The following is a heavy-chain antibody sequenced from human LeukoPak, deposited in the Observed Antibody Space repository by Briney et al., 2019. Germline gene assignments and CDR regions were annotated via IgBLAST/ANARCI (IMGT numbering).Heavy chain of an antibody. J-gene: IGHJ4*02. CDR2: IWYDGSNK. Sequence: QPGGSLRLSCVASGFTFNSYGIHWVRQAPGKGLEWVAVIWYDGSNKYYADSVKGRFTISRDNSKNTLYLQMNSLRAEDTAVYYCATSRSLDYWGQGTLVTVSS. CDR1: GFTFNSYG. V-gene: IGHV3-33*01. CDR3: ATSRSLDY.